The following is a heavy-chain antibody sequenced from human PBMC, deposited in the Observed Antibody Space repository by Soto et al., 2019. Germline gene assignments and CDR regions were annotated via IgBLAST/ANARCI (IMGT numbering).Heavy chain of an antibody. V-gene: IGHV3-30*18. CDR3: VNDHFTTTVTTGGY. CDR2: ISYHGSDK. CDR1: GFTFSNYG. Sequence: QVQLVESGGGVVQPGRSLRLSCAASGFTFSNYGMHWVRQAPGKGLEWVAVISYHGSDKYYADSVKGRFTISRDNSKNTLYLQMDSLRAEATVVYFCVNDHFTTTVTTGGYCGQGTRVTVSS. J-gene: IGHJ4*02. D-gene: IGHD4-17*01.